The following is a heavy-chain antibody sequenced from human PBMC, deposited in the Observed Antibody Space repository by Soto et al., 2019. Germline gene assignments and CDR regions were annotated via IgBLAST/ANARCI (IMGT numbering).Heavy chain of an antibody. J-gene: IGHJ5*02. CDR3: ARAVETGANWFDP. D-gene: IGHD1-1*01. V-gene: IGHV4-59*01. CDR1: GASMRIYY. Sequence: PXESLSPASPVSGASMRIYYCGWDRLPAGKGLEWIGHIYYSGTTNYNPSLKSRITMSVDTSKNQVSLKLSSVTAADTAVYYCARAVETGANWFDPWGQGTLVTVYS. CDR2: IYYSGTT.